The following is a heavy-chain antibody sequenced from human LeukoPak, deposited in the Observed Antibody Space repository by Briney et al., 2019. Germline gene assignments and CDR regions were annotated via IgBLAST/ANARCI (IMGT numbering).Heavy chain of an antibody. CDR3: ARGPWDYYDSSNYRTFDY. D-gene: IGHD3-22*01. J-gene: IGHJ4*02. CDR2: ISSSAGYM. V-gene: IGHV3-21*01. Sequence: GGSLRLSCAASGFTLSSSWMSWVRQAPGKGLEWVSSISSSAGYMYYADSVKGRFTISRDNARNSLYLQMNTLRAEDTAVYYCARGPWDYYDSSNYRTFDYWGQGTLVTVSS. CDR1: GFTLSSSW.